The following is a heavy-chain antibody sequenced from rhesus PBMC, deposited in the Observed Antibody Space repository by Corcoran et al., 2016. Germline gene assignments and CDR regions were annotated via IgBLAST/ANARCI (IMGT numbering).Heavy chain of an antibody. CDR1: GGSISGFYF. D-gene: IGHD6S26*01. CDR3: ARGASGWSDNSLDV. CDR2: MDGKSATT. Sequence: QVKLQQWGEGLMKPSETLSLTCAVYGGSISGFYFWTWLRRAPGKGMEWICNMDGKSATTNYSPTLKNRVTISKDTFKNQLSLRLYSVTAADTAAYYCARGASGWSDNSLDVWGPGVLVTVSS. V-gene: IGHV4-73*01. J-gene: IGHJ5-2*01.